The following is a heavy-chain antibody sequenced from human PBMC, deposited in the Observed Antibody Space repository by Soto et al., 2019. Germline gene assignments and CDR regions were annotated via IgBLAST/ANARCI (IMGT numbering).Heavy chain of an antibody. CDR3: ARGEVGRNDAFDI. V-gene: IGHV3-21*01. D-gene: IGHD3-3*01. J-gene: IGHJ3*02. CDR1: GFTFSSYS. Sequence: GGSLRLSCAASGFTFSSYSMNWVRQAPGKGLEWVSSISSSSSYIYYADSVKGRFTISRDNAKNSLYLQMNSLRAEDTAVYYCARGEVGRNDAFDIWGQGTMVTVSS. CDR2: ISSSSSYI.